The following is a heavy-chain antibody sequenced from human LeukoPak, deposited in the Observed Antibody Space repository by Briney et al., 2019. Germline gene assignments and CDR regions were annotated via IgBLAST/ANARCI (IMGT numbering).Heavy chain of an antibody. V-gene: IGHV1-18*01. CDR1: GYTFPSYG. CDR3: ARGFPPRIYYDSSGYYSYFFDY. D-gene: IGHD3-22*01. J-gene: IGHJ4*02. CDR2: ISGYNGNT. Sequence: VSVKVSCKASGYTFPSYGISWVRQAPGQGLEWMGWISGYNGNTKYAQKFQGRVTMTTDTSTSTAYMELRSLRSDDTAMYYCARGFPPRIYYDSSGYYSYFFDYWGQGTLVTVSS.